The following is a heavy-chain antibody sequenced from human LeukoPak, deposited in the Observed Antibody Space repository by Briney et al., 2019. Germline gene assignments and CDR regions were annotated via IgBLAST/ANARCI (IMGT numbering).Heavy chain of an antibody. CDR3: ARSRDGYPYDAFDI. D-gene: IGHD5-24*01. V-gene: IGHV3-21*01. J-gene: IGHJ3*02. CDR2: ISSSSSYI. CDR1: GFTLSSYS. Sequence: PGGSLRLSCAASGFTLSSYSMNWVRQAPGKGLEWVSSISSSSSYIYYADSVKGRFTIPRDNAKNSLYLQMNSLRAEDTAVYYCARSRDGYPYDAFDIWGQGTMVTVSS.